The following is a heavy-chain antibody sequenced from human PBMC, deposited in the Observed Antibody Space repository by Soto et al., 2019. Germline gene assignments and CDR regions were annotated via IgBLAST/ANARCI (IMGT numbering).Heavy chain of an antibody. V-gene: IGHV3-7*01. CDR3: ARDRRDGYKFDY. J-gene: IGHJ4*02. Sequence: DSVKGRFTISRDNAKNSLYLQMNSLRAEDTAVYYCARDRRDGYKFDYWGQGTLVTVSS. D-gene: IGHD5-12*01.